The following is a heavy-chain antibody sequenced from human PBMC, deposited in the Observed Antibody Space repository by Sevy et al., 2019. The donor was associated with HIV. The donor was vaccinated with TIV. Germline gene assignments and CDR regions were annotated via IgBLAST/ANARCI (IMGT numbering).Heavy chain of an antibody. D-gene: IGHD4-4*01. CDR1: GGSFSGYY. J-gene: IGHJ4*02. CDR2: INHSGST. Sequence: SETLSLTCAVYGGSFSGYYWTWIRQPRGKGLEWIGEINHSGSTNYNPSLKSRVTISVDTSKNQFSLKLSSVTAADTAVYYCARGDDYSALDYWGQGTLVTVSS. V-gene: IGHV4-34*01. CDR3: ARGDDYSALDY.